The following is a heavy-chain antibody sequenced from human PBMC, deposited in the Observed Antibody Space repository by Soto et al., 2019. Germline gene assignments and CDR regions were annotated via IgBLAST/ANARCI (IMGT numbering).Heavy chain of an antibody. CDR3: XXXMNXXXSXYYXXXXXDX. V-gene: IGHV4-59*08. D-gene: IGHD3-22*01. Sequence: PSETLSLTCTVSGDSISNYYWSLIRQPPEKGLEWIGYIYYSGSTNYNPSLKSRVTISVDTSKNQFSLKLVSVTAADTAVYYCXXXMNXXXSXYYXXXXXDXXGXGTTVTVSS. J-gene: IGHJ6*04. CDR1: GDSISNYY. CDR2: IYYSGST.